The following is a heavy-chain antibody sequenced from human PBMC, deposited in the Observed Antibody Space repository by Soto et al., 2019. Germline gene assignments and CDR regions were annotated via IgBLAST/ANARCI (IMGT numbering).Heavy chain of an antibody. V-gene: IGHV1-18*01. CDR1: GYTFTSYG. CDR2: ISAYNGNT. J-gene: IGHJ6*02. D-gene: IGHD2-8*01. Sequence: GASVKVSCKASGYTFTSYGICWGRQAPGQGIEWMGWISAYNGNTNYAQKLQGRVTMTTDTSTSTAYMELRSLRSDDTAVYYCARGGKYCTNGVCSLYGMVVRCPGPTVTV. CDR3: ARGGKYCTNGVCSLYGMVV.